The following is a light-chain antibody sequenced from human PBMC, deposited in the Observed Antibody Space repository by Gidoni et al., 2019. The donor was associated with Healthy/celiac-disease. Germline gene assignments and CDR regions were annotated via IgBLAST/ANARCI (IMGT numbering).Light chain of an antibody. CDR3: QSYDSSLSGPYV. V-gene: IGLV1-40*01. CDR1: SSNIGAGYD. CDR2: GNS. Sequence: QSVLTQPPSVSGAPGQRVAISCTGSSSNIGAGYDVHWYQQLPGTAPKPLSYGNSNRPSGVPDRFSGSKSGTSASLAIPGLQAEDEADYYRQSYDSSLSGPYVFGTGTKVTVL. J-gene: IGLJ1*01.